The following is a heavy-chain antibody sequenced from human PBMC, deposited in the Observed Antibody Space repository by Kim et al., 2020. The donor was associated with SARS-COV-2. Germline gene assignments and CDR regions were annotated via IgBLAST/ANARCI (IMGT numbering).Heavy chain of an antibody. V-gene: IGHV4-30-4*01. CDR1: GGSISSGDYY. J-gene: IGHJ3*02. CDR2: IYYSGST. D-gene: IGHD3-22*01. Sequence: SETLSLTCTVSGGSISSGDYYWSWIRQPPGKGLEWIGYIYYSGSTYYNPSLKSRVTISVDTSKNQFSLKLSSVTAADTAVYYCARLRQYYYDSSGYYVYAFDIWGQGTMVTVSS. CDR3: ARLRQYYYDSSGYYVYAFDI.